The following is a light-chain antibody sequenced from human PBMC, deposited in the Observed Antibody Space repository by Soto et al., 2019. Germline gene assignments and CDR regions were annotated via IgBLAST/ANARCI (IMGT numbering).Light chain of an antibody. V-gene: IGLV2-14*01. Sequence: QSALTQPASVSGSPGQSITISCAGTSGDVGGYNYVSWYQQHPGKAPKLLIYDVTNRPSGVSNRFSGSKSGNTASLTISGLQAADEADYYCSSYTITSTHVVFGGGTKLTV. CDR2: DVT. CDR1: SGDVGGYNY. CDR3: SSYTITSTHVV. J-gene: IGLJ2*01.